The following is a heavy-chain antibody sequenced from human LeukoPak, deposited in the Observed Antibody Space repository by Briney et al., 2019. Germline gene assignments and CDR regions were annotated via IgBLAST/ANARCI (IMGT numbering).Heavy chain of an antibody. CDR1: AYSFTTYW. V-gene: IGHV5-51*01. CDR3: ARTYCGGDCYYSYFDY. Sequence: GESLKISCKGSAYSFTTYWIGWVRQMPGKGLEWMGLIYPGDSDTRYSPSFQGQVNMSADKSISTAYLQWSSLKASDTAMSYCARTYCGGDCYYSYFDYWGQGTLVTVSS. J-gene: IGHJ4*02. CDR2: IYPGDSDT. D-gene: IGHD2-21*02.